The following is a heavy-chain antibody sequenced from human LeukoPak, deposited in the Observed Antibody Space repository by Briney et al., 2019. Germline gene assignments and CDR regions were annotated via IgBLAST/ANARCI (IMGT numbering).Heavy chain of an antibody. J-gene: IGHJ4*02. Sequence: ASVKVSCKASGYTFTGYYMHWVRQAPGQGLEWMGWINPNSGGTNYAQKFRGRVTMTRDTSISTAYMELSSLRSEDTAVYYCARVGSSGPQQYWGQGTLVTVSS. CDR2: INPNSGGT. D-gene: IGHD6-19*01. CDR3: ARVGSSGPQQY. CDR1: GYTFTGYY. V-gene: IGHV1-2*02.